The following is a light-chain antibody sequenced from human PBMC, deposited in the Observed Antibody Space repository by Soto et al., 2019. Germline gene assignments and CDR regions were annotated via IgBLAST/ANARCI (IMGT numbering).Light chain of an antibody. Sequence: QSVLTQPPSASGTPGQRVAFSCSGSTSSIGANTVNWYQQLPGAAPKLLIYSLSQRPSGVPDRFSGSKSGTSASLAISGLQSDDEADYYCAAWDDSLNGYVFGTGTKVTVL. CDR3: AAWDDSLNGYV. CDR1: TSSIGANT. J-gene: IGLJ1*01. V-gene: IGLV1-44*01. CDR2: SLS.